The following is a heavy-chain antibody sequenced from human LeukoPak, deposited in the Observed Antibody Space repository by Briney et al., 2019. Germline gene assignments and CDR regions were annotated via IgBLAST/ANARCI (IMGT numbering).Heavy chain of an antibody. Sequence: QPGRSLRLSCAASGFTFSSYGMHWVRQAPGKGLEWVAVIWYDGSNKYYADPVKGRFTISRDNSKNTLYLQMNSLRAEDTAVYYCASESYGDFRLDYWGQGTLVTVSS. CDR3: ASESYGDFRLDY. CDR2: IWYDGSNK. CDR1: GFTFSSYG. D-gene: IGHD4-17*01. V-gene: IGHV3-33*01. J-gene: IGHJ4*02.